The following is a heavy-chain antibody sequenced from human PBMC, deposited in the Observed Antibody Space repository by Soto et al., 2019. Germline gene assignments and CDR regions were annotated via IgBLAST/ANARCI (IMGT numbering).Heavy chain of an antibody. CDR3: ARQRGWEYYYDSSGYYLFDY. Sequence: SETLSLTCTVSGGSISSGVYYWSWIRQPPGKGLEWIGYIYYSGSTYYNPSLKSRVTISVDTSKNQFSLKLSSVTAADTAVYYCARQRGWEYYYDSSGYYLFDYWGQGTLVTVSS. D-gene: IGHD3-22*01. V-gene: IGHV4-30-4*01. CDR2: IYYSGST. CDR1: GGSISSGVYY. J-gene: IGHJ4*02.